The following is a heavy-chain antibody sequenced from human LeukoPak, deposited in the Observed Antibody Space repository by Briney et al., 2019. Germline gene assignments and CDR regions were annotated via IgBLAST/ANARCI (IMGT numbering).Heavy chain of an antibody. V-gene: IGHV5-51*01. CDR3: ARLTYGSGRNTYDY. CDR2: IYPGDSDT. Sequence: GASLQISCEGSGYIFTSYWIGWVRELPGKGLEWMGIIYPGDSDTRYSPSFQGQVTISADKSISTAYLQWSSLRASDIAMYYCARLTYGSGRNTYDYWGQGTLVTVSS. CDR1: GYIFTSYW. D-gene: IGHD3-10*01. J-gene: IGHJ4*02.